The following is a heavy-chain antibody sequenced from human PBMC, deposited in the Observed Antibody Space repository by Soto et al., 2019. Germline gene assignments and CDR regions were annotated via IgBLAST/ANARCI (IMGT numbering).Heavy chain of an antibody. CDR2: ISAYNGNT. V-gene: IGHV1-18*04. D-gene: IGHD6-13*01. CDR1: GYTFTSYG. CDR3: ARSGAAAHGDYYYGMDV. J-gene: IGHJ6*02. Sequence: GASVKVSCKASGYTFTSYGISWVRQAPGQGLEWMGWISAYNGNTNYAQKLQGRVTMTTDTSTSTAYMELRSLRSDDTAVYYCARSGAAAHGDYYYGMDVWGQGTTVTVSS.